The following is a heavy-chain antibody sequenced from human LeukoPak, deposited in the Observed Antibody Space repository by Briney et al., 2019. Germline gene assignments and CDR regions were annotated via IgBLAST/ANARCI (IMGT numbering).Heavy chain of an antibody. CDR2: ISYDGSNK. Sequence: HPGGSLRLSCAASGFTFSSYAMHWVRQAPGKGLEWVAVISYDGSNKYYADSVKGRFTISRDNSKNTLYLQMNSLRAEDTAVYYCAREGIVVVPAYYFDYWGQGTLVTVSS. CDR3: AREGIVVVPAYYFDY. V-gene: IGHV3-30-3*01. D-gene: IGHD2-2*01. CDR1: GFTFSSYA. J-gene: IGHJ4*02.